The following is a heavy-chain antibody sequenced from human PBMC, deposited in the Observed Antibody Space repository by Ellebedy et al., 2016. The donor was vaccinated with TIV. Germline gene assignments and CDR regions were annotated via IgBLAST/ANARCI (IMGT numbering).Heavy chain of an antibody. CDR3: ARRGSYGDYAVQVNSWFDT. CDR2: LYQAGSFQ. Sequence: PGGSLRLSCTASGFSFRSYWMSWVRQAPGKGLEWVANLYQAGSFQYYLDSVTGRFTISRDNSNKSLFLQMNSLRVEDTAVYYCARRGSYGDYAVQVNSWFDTWGQGTLVSVSS. V-gene: IGHV3-7*01. D-gene: IGHD4-17*01. J-gene: IGHJ5*02. CDR1: GFSFRSYW.